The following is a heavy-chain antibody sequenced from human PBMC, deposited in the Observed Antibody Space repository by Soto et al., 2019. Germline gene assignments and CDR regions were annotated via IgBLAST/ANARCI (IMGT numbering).Heavy chain of an antibody. CDR1: GGTFSSYA. V-gene: IGHV1-69*12. CDR3: ERAFCRGGSCKKNWFDP. D-gene: IGHD2-15*01. Sequence: QVQLVQSGAEVKKPGSSVKVSCKASGGTFSSYAISWVRQAPGQGLEWMGGIIPIFGTANYAQKFQGRVTITADESTSTAYMELMSLRSEDTAVYYCERAFCRGGSCKKNWFDPWGQGTLVTVSS. CDR2: IIPIFGTA. J-gene: IGHJ5*02.